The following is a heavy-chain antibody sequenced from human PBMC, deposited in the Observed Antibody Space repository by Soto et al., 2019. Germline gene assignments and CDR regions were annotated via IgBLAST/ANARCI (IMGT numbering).Heavy chain of an antibody. CDR3: ARAKLCNTLTCPHSFDT. J-gene: IGHJ4*02. CDR1: GDSISTNNW. V-gene: IGHV4-4*02. D-gene: IGHD5-18*01. Sequence: QVQLRESGPGLVHASGTLSLTCGVSGDSISTNNWWSWVRQPPGQGLEWIAEVYHSGSTNYNPSLKSRLTISIDKSKNQFSLRLTSMTAADSAVYYCARAKLCNTLTCPHSFDTWGEGTLVTVSS. CDR2: VYHSGST.